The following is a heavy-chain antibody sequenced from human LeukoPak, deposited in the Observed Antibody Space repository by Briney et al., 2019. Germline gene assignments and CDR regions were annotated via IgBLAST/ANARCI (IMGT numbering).Heavy chain of an antibody. V-gene: IGHV1-2*02. Sequence: ASVKVSCKASGYTFTGYYMHWVRQASGQGLEWMGWINPNSGGTNYAQKFQGRVTMTRDTSISTAYMELSRLRSDDTAVYYCARDRSPVLLWFGEFTSLDAFDIWGQGTMVTVSS. J-gene: IGHJ3*02. CDR2: INPNSGGT. D-gene: IGHD3-10*01. CDR1: GYTFTGYY. CDR3: ARDRSPVLLWFGEFTSLDAFDI.